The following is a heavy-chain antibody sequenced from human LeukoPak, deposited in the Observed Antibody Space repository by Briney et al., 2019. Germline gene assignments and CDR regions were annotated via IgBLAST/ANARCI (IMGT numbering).Heavy chain of an antibody. J-gene: IGHJ6*03. CDR1: GYTFTDYY. CDR2: VDPEDGET. Sequence: ASVEVSCKVSGYTFTDYYMHWVQQAPGKGLEWMGLVDPEDGETIYAEKFQGRVTITADTSTDTAYMELSSLRSEDTAVYYCATAGISKCSSTSCYESIFNYYYYYMDVWGKGTTVTVSS. D-gene: IGHD2-2*01. V-gene: IGHV1-69-2*01. CDR3: ATAGISKCSSTSCYESIFNYYYYYMDV.